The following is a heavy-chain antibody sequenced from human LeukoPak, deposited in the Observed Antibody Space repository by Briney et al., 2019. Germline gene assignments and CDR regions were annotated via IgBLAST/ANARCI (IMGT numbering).Heavy chain of an antibody. Sequence: GGSLRLSCAASGFTVSSNYMSWVRQAPGKGLEWVANIKQDGSEKYYVDSVKGRFTISRDNAKNSLYLQMNSLRAEDTAVYYCAKGVVVPAAFYDYWGQGTLVTVSS. CDR1: GFTVSSNY. CDR3: AKGVVVPAAFYDY. V-gene: IGHV3-7*01. D-gene: IGHD2-2*01. CDR2: IKQDGSEK. J-gene: IGHJ4*02.